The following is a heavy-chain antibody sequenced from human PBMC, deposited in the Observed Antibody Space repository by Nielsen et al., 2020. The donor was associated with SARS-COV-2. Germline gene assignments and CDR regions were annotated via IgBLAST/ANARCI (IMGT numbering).Heavy chain of an antibody. V-gene: IGHV3-30-3*01. D-gene: IGHD3-22*01. CDR2: ISYDGSNK. J-gene: IGHJ4*02. CDR1: GFTFSSYA. CDR3: VKGDGSDSSGYYNFDY. Sequence: GESLKISCAASGFTFSSYAMHWVRQAPGKGLEWVAVISYDGSNKYYADSVKGRFTISRDNSKNTLYLQMNSLRAEDTAVYYCVKGDGSDSSGYYNFDYWGQGTLVTVSS.